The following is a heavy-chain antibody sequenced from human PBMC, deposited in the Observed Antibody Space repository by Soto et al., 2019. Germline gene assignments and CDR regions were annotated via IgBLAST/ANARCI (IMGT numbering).Heavy chain of an antibody. CDR3: PGGQVVAAQH. D-gene: IGHD2-15*01. J-gene: IGHJ4*02. Sequence: PSETLSLTCAVSGGSISSGGYSWSWIRQPPGKGLEWIGYIYHSGSTYYNPSLKSRVTISVDRSKNQFSLKLSSVTAADTAVYYCPGGQVVAAQHWGQGTLVTVSS. V-gene: IGHV4-30-2*01. CDR1: GGSISSGGYS. CDR2: IYHSGST.